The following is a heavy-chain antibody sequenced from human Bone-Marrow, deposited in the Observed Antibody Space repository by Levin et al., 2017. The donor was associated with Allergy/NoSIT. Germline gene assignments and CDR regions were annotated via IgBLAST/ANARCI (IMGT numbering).Heavy chain of an antibody. CDR3: ARDHWDYYDTTGYYYLTVFDY. CDR2: ISTFNGDT. CDR1: GYKFSTQG. Sequence: GASVKVSCKASGYKFSTQGISWVRQAPGQGLEWMGWISTFNGDTNYTEKFQGRVTITTDTSTRTAYMELRSLASDETAIYYCARDHWDYYDTTGYYYLTVFDYWGQGTLVPVSS. D-gene: IGHD3-22*01. J-gene: IGHJ4*02. V-gene: IGHV1-18*01.